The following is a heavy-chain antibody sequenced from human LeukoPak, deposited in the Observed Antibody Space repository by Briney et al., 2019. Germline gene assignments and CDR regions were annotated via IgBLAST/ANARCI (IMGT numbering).Heavy chain of an antibody. CDR3: ARASEDYYDSGGYGNFDY. D-gene: IGHD3-22*01. V-gene: IGHV3-21*01. J-gene: IGHJ4*02. CDR1: GFTFSSYS. Sequence: PGGSLRLSCAASGFTFSSYSMNWVRQAPGKGLEWVSSISSSSSYIYYADSVKGRFTISRDNAKNSLYLQMNSLRAEDTAVYYCARASEDYYDSGGYGNFDYWGQGTLVTVSS. CDR2: ISSSSSYI.